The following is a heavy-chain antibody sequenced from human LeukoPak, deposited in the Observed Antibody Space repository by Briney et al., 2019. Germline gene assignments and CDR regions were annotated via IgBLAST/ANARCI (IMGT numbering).Heavy chain of an antibody. Sequence: SQTLSLTCTVSGASISSGDYYWTWIRQPPGKGLEWIGYIYHSGNTYYNPSLKSRVTISVDRSKSQFSLKLTSVTAADTAIYYCARVYCTTTSCYTIDYWGQGTLVTVSS. D-gene: IGHD2-2*02. CDR3: ARVYCTTTSCYTIDY. CDR2: IYHSGNT. V-gene: IGHV4-30-2*01. CDR1: GASISSGDYY. J-gene: IGHJ4*02.